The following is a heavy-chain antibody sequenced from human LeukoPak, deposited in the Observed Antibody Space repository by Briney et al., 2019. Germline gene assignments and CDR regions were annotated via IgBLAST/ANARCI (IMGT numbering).Heavy chain of an antibody. CDR1: GYTFTSYA. D-gene: IGHD6-13*01. J-gene: IGHJ6*02. V-gene: IGHV1-3*01. CDR3: ARPKKSRTASVNRQQLVLFGYYYGMDV. CDR2: INAGNGNT. Sequence: ASVKVSCKASGYTFTSYAMHWVRQAPGQRLEWMGWINAGNGNTKYSQKFQGRVTITRDTSASTAYMELSSLRSEDTAVYYCARPKKSRTASVNRQQLVLFGYYYGMDVWGQGTTVTVSS.